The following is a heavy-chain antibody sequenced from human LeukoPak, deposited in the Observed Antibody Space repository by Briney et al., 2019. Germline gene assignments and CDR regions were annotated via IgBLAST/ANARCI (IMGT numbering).Heavy chain of an antibody. CDR2: INHSGST. CDR1: GGSFSGYY. J-gene: IGHJ4*02. CDR3: ARGRGFQQQLVRRATEDY. Sequence: SETLSLTCAVYGGSFSGYYWSWIRQPPRKGLEWIGEINHSGSTNYNPSLKSRVTISVDTFKNQFSLKLSSVTAADTAVYYCARGRGFQQQLVRRATEDYWGQGTLVTVSS. V-gene: IGHV4-34*01. D-gene: IGHD6-13*01.